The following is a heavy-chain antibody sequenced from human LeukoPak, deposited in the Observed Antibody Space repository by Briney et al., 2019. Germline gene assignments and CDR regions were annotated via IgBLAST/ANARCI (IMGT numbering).Heavy chain of an antibody. D-gene: IGHD3-22*01. CDR2: IIPIFGTA. CDR1: GGTFSNYA. CDR3: ARLRLYYDSSGRGYYFDY. J-gene: IGHJ4*02. V-gene: IGHV1-69*01. Sequence: SVKVSCKTSGGTFSNYAISWVRQAPGQGLEWMGGIIPIFGTANYAQKFQGRVTITADESTSTAYMELSSLRSEDTAVYFCARLRLYYDSSGRGYYFDYWGQGTLVTVSS.